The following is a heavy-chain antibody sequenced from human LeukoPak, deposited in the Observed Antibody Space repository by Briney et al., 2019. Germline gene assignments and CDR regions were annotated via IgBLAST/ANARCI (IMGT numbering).Heavy chain of an antibody. D-gene: IGHD1-1*01. Sequence: SETLSLTRTVSGGSISSGGYYWSWIRQHPGKGLEWIGSIYYSGSTNYNPSLQGRVTISLDTSRNQFSLKLSSVTAADTAVYYCASGDNDPLFDYWGQGTLVTVSS. CDR2: IYYSGST. CDR1: GGSISSGGYY. CDR3: ASGDNDPLFDY. V-gene: IGHV4-31*03. J-gene: IGHJ4*02.